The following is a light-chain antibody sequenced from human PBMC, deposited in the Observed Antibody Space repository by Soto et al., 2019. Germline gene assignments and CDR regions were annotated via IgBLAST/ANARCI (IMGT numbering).Light chain of an antibody. CDR1: ESVTSS. CDR2: AAS. Sequence: EIVMTQSPATLSVSPGDRATLSCRASESVTSSLAWYQQKPGQPPRLLIYAASTRATDVPARFSGGGSGTEFTLTIDSLQSDDFAVYLCQQYRNWPLTFGGGTKVDIK. V-gene: IGKV3-15*01. CDR3: QQYRNWPLT. J-gene: IGKJ4*01.